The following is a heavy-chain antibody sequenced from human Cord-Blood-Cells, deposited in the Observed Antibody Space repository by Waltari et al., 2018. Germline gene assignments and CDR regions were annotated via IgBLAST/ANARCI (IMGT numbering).Heavy chain of an antibody. J-gene: IGHJ3*02. Sequence: QMQLVQSGPEVKKPGTSVKVSCKASGFTFTSSAVQWVRKARGQRLEWIGWIVVGSGNTNYAQKFQERGTITRDMFTSTAYMELSSLRSEDTAVYYCAAVGSSDAFDIWGQGTMVTVSS. CDR3: AAVGSSDAFDI. D-gene: IGHD6-6*01. CDR1: GFTFTSSA. V-gene: IGHV1-58*01. CDR2: IVVGSGNT.